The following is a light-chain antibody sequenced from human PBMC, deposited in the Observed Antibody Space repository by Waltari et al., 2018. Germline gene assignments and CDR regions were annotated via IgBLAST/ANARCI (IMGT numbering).Light chain of an antibody. J-gene: IGLJ1*01. CDR3: QSYDSSLSGYV. CDR1: SSNIGAGYD. CDR2: GNS. V-gene: IGLV1-40*01. Sequence: QSVLTQPPSVSGAPGQRVTISCTGSSSNIGAGYDVHWYQQLPGTAPKLLICGNSNRPSGVPDRFSGSKSGTSASLAITGLQAEDEADYHCQSYDSSLSGYVVGTGTKVTVL.